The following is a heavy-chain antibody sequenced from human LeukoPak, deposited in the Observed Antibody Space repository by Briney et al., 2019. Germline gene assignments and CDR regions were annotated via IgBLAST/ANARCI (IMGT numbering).Heavy chain of an antibody. Sequence: ASVKVSCKASGYTFTSYGISWARQAPGQGLEWMGWISAYNGNTNYAQKLQGRVTMTTDTSTSTAYMELRSLRSDDTAVYYCAREYYDSSGYYLVDYWGQGTLVTVSS. D-gene: IGHD3-22*01. CDR1: GYTFTSYG. CDR3: AREYYDSSGYYLVDY. CDR2: ISAYNGNT. V-gene: IGHV1-18*01. J-gene: IGHJ4*02.